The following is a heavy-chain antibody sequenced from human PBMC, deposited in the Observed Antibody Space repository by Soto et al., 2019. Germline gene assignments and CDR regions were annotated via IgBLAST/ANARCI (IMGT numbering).Heavy chain of an antibody. V-gene: IGHV3-23*01. CDR1: GFTFSGYA. Sequence: EVQLLDSGGGLVQPGGSLRLSCAASGFTFSGYALTWVRQAPGKGLEWVSAISGGSDATFYADSVKGRFTISRDNSKNPLYLQMNTLRAEDTAVYYCARKVSGSTGRPDLWYFDLWGRGTLVTVSS. J-gene: IGHJ2*01. CDR2: ISGGSDAT. D-gene: IGHD3-10*01. CDR3: ARKVSGSTGRPDLWYFDL.